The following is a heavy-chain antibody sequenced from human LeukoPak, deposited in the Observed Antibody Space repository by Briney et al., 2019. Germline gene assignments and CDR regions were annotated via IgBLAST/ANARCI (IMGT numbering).Heavy chain of an antibody. V-gene: IGHV4-4*02. Sequence: SETLSLTCAVSGGSISSSNWWSWVRQPPGKGLEWIGEIYHSGSTNYNPSLKSRVTISVDTSKNQFSLKLSSVTAADTAVYYCARRIVGADGWYFDLWGRGTLVTVSS. D-gene: IGHD1-26*01. CDR1: GGSISSSNW. CDR2: IYHSGST. J-gene: IGHJ2*01. CDR3: ARRIVGADGWYFDL.